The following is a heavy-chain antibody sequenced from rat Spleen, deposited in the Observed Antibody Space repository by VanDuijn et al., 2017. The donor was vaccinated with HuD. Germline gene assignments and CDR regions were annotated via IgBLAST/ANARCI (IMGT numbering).Heavy chain of an antibody. J-gene: IGHJ2*01. D-gene: IGHD4-3*01. V-gene: IGHV5-46*01. CDR3: TRGGRY. CDR1: GFTFSSFP. CDR2: ISTSGGST. Sequence: EVQLVESGGGLVQPGRSMKLSCAASGFTFSSFPMAWVRQAPTKGLEWVATISTSGGSTYYRDSVKGRFTISRDNAKSTLYLQMNSLRSEDTATYYCTRGGRYWGQGVMVTVSS.